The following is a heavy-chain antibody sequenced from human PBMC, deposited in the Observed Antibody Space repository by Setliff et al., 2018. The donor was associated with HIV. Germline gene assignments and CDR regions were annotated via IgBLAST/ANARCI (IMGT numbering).Heavy chain of an antibody. D-gene: IGHD5-12*01. Sequence: ASVKVSCKASGGTFSLYAINWVRQAPGQGLEWMGGIIPIFNTANYAQRFQGRVTITADGSTSTAYMELSSLRFEDTATYYCARDQATGYEKVWFSWIDPWGQGTLVTVS. CDR3: ARDQATGYEKVWFSWIDP. CDR2: IIPIFNTA. J-gene: IGHJ5*02. V-gene: IGHV1-69*13. CDR1: GGTFSLYA.